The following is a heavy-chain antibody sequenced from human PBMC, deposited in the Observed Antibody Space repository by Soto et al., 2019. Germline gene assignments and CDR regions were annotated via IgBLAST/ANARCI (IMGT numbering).Heavy chain of an antibody. CDR1: GFTFTSSA. V-gene: IGHV1-58*01. D-gene: IGHD3-10*01. J-gene: IGHJ6*02. CDR3: AAHGVRGAGFYYYYYGMDV. CDR2: IVVGSGNT. Sequence: SVKVSCKASGFTFTSSAVQWVRLARGQRLEWIGWIVVGSGNTNYAQKFQERVTITRDMSTSTAYMELSSLRSEDTAVYYCAAHGVRGAGFYYYYYGMDVWGQGTTVTVSS.